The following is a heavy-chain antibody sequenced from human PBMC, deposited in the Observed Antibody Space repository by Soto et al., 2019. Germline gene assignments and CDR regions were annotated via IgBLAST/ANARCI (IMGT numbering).Heavy chain of an antibody. Sequence: SETLSLTCTVSGGSISSSSYYWGWIRQPPGKGLEWIGSIYYSGSTYYNPSLKSRVTISVDRSKNQFSLKLSSVTAADTAVYYCAREPLGYCSGGSCPGYFQHWGQGTLVTVSS. CDR3: AREPLGYCSGGSCPGYFQH. V-gene: IGHV4-39*07. J-gene: IGHJ1*01. CDR1: GGSISSSSYY. D-gene: IGHD2-15*01. CDR2: IYYSGST.